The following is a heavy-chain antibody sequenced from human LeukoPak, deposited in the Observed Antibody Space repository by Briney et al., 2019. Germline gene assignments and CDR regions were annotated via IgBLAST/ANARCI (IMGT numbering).Heavy chain of an antibody. CDR3: ATRYCHYVTSDY. J-gene: IGHJ4*02. V-gene: IGHV1-2*02. Sequence: GASVKVSCKASGYTFTRYYMHSLRQAPGQGLEWMGWINPNSGGTNYSQKFQGRVTMTRYTSISTAYMELSRLTSDDTAVYYCATRYCHYVTSDYWGQGTLVTVSS. CDR1: GYTFTRYY. D-gene: IGHD4-11*01. CDR2: INPNSGGT.